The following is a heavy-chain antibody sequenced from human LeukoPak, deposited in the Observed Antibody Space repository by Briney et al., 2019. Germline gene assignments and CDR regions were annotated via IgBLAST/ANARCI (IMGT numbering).Heavy chain of an antibody. D-gene: IGHD3-9*01. CDR2: IYYSGST. Sequence: SETLSLTCTVSGGSISSGSYYWGWIRQPPGKGREWIGSIYYSGSTSYNPSLKSRVTISVDASKNQFSLKLSSVTAADTAVYYCARHGRYYDILTGYYYWFDPWGQGTLVTVSS. CDR3: ARHGRYYDILTGYYYWFDP. J-gene: IGHJ5*02. CDR1: GGSISSGSYY. V-gene: IGHV4-39*01.